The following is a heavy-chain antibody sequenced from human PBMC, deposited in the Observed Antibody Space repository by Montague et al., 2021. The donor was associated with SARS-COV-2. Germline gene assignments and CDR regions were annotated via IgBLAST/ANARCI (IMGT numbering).Heavy chain of an antibody. CDR2: ICYSGST. Sequence: SETLSLTCTVSGGSISSSSYSWGWLRQPPGKGLEWIGSICYSGSTYSYPSLKSRVSISVDTSKIPFSLKLSSVTAADTAVYYCAGRGVRYSSSWYAYWFDPWGQGTLVTVSS. V-gene: IGHV4-39*01. CDR1: GGSISSSSYS. CDR3: AGRGVRYSSSWYAYWFDP. D-gene: IGHD6-13*01. J-gene: IGHJ5*02.